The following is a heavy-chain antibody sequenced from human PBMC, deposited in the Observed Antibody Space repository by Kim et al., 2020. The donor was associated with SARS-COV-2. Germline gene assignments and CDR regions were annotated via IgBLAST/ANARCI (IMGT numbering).Heavy chain of an antibody. CDR1: SGYFSGHY. D-gene: IGHD2-2*02. CDR3: ARGRAGVVPAPILGLGPHYDYFIMDV. J-gene: IGHJ6*02. Sequence: SETLSLTCAVYSGYFSGHYWSWIRQPPGKGLEWIGKIHESGSANYNPSLKSRVSISIDSSKNQFSLKLSSVTAADTGFYYCARGRAGVVPAPILGLGPHYDYFIMDVWGHGTTVTVSS. CDR2: IHESGSA. V-gene: IGHV4-34*01.